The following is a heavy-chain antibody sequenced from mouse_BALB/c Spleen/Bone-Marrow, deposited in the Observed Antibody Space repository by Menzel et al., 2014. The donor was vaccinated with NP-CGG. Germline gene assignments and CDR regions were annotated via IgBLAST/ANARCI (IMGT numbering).Heavy chain of an antibody. CDR3: TRSNGNWFAY. D-gene: IGHD2-1*01. J-gene: IGHJ3*01. CDR1: GYTFTSYY. V-gene: IGHV1S81*02. Sequence: VQLQQSGAELVKPGASVKLSCKASGYTFTSYYIYWVKQRPGQGLEWIGETNPSNGGTNFNEKSKSKATLTVDKSSSTAYMQLSSLTSEDSAVYYCTRSNGNWFAYWGQGTLVTVSA. CDR2: TNPSNGGT.